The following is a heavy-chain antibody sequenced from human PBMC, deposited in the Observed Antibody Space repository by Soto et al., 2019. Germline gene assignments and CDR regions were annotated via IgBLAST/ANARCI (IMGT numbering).Heavy chain of an antibody. J-gene: IGHJ6*02. Sequence: QVQLVQSGAEVKKPGASVKVSCKASGYTFTSYGISWVRQAPGQGLEWMGWISAYNGNTNYAQKRYGRVTMTSDPSTRTADMELRSLIADDTAVYYCARELDIVVVPAAQTGSSDYYGMDVGGQGTKVTVSS. CDR1: GYTFTSYG. V-gene: IGHV1-18*04. D-gene: IGHD2-2*03. CDR3: ARELDIVVVPAAQTGSSDYYGMDV. CDR2: ISAYNGNT.